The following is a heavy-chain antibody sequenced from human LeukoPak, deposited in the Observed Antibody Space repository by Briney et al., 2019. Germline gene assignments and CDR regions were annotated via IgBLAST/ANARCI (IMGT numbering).Heavy chain of an antibody. CDR2: LKASGAGT. J-gene: IGHJ5*02. CDR3: ARGRFSSSWYRDPFDP. CDR1: GYTFTNYY. V-gene: IGHV1-46*01. Sequence: ASVKVSCKTSGYTFTNYYIHWVRQAPGQGLEWMGLLKASGAGTIYAHKFQVRVTMTGDMSTSTVYMELSSLRSEDTAVYYCARGRFSSSWYRDPFDPWGQGTLVTVSS. D-gene: IGHD6-13*01.